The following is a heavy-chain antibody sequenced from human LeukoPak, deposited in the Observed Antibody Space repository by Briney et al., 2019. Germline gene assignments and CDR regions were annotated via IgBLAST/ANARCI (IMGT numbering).Heavy chain of an antibody. D-gene: IGHD3-22*01. CDR3: AKGGYYYDSSGYSSGQRGYAFDI. CDR2: INWNSDSI. J-gene: IGHJ3*02. V-gene: IGHV3-9*01. Sequence: PGRSLRLSCAVSGFTFDDYAMHWVRQVPGKGLEWVSGINWNSDSIGYADSVKGRFTISRDNAKNSLYLQMNSLRAEDTALYYCAKGGYYYDSSGYSSGQRGYAFDIWGQGTMVTVSS. CDR1: GFTFDDYA.